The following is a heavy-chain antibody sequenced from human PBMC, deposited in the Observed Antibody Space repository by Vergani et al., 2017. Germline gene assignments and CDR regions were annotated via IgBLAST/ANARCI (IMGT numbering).Heavy chain of an antibody. CDR1: GFSFRGHG. J-gene: IGHJ2*01. D-gene: IGHD6-13*01. CDR3: AKHQQQLPIYWYFDL. CDR2: ISYDGDRR. V-gene: IGHV3-30*18. Sequence: VQLLESGGGLVQPGGSLRLTCAASGFSFRGHGMHWVRQAPGKGLEWVAMISYDGDRRDYGDFAKGRFTISRDSSKTVYLQMNSLRAEDTAVYYCAKHQQQLPIYWYFDLWGRGTLVTVSS.